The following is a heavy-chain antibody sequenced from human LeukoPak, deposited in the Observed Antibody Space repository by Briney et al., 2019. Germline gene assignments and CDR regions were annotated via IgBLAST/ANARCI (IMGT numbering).Heavy chain of an antibody. CDR2: IYYSGST. CDR1: GGSISSYY. V-gene: IGHV4-59*01. J-gene: IGHJ6*03. CDR3: ARDRDGYDYVRGYYYMDV. D-gene: IGHD5-24*01. Sequence: SETLSLTCTVSGGSISSYYWSWIRQPPGKGLEWIGYIYYSGSTNYNPSLKSRVTISVDASKDQFSLKLSSVTAADTAVYYCARDRDGYDYVRGYYYMDVWGKGTTVTVSS.